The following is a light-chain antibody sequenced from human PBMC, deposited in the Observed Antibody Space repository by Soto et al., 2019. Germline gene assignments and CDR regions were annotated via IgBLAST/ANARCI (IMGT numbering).Light chain of an antibody. CDR2: GAS. CDR3: QQYNSYSLT. V-gene: IGKV1-39*01. CDR1: ESISSY. Sequence: DIQMTQSPSSLSASVGERVAITCRASESISSYLTWYQQKPGKAPKLLIYGASRLQSGVPSRFSGSGSETEFTLTISSLQAEDVATYYCQQYNSYSLTFGQGTKVDI. J-gene: IGKJ1*01.